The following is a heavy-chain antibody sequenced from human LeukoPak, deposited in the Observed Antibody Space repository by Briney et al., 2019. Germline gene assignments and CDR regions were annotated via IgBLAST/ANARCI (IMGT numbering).Heavy chain of an antibody. V-gene: IGHV1-2*02. CDR1: GYTFTGYY. Sequence: ASVKVSCKASGYTFTGYYIHWVRQAPGQGLEWMGWINPNSGGTNYAPTFQGRVTMTRDTSISTAYMELSRLTSDDTTVYYCATTLHIVVVTWHAFDIWGQGTMVTVSS. D-gene: IGHD2-21*02. CDR2: INPNSGGT. J-gene: IGHJ3*02. CDR3: ATTLHIVVVTWHAFDI.